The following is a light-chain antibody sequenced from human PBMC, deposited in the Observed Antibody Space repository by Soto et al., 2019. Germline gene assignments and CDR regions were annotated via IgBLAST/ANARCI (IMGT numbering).Light chain of an antibody. CDR3: QYRGS. V-gene: IGKV1-5*03. Sequence: DIQMTQSPSTLSASIGDRVTITCRASQNINSWLAWYQQKPGKAPKLLIYKASSLESGVPSRFSGSGSGTAFTLTISSLQPDDLAPYYCQYRGSFGQGTKVEIK. CDR2: KAS. CDR1: QNINSW. J-gene: IGKJ1*01.